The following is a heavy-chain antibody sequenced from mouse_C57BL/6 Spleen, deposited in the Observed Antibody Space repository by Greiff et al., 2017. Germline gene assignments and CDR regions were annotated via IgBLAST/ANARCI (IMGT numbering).Heavy chain of an antibody. CDR2: INPSNGGT. V-gene: IGHV1-53*01. CDR3: ARFSYGYDAGFAY. Sequence: QVQLKQSGTELVQPGASVKLSCKASGYTFTSYWMHWVKQRPGQGLEWIGNINPSNGGTNYNEKFKSKATLTVDKSTSTAYMQLSSLTSEGSAVYYCARFSYGYDAGFAYWGQGTLVTVSA. CDR1: GYTFTSYW. J-gene: IGHJ3*01. D-gene: IGHD2-2*01.